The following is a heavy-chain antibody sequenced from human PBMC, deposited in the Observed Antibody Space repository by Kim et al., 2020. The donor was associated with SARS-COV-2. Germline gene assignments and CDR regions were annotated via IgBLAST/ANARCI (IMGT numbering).Heavy chain of an antibody. Sequence: SETLSLTCAVYGGSFSGYYWSWIRQPPGKGLEWIGEINHSGSTNYNPSLKSRVTISVDTSKNQFSLKLSSVTAADTAVYYCARVGYSSSWYEGHYYYYGMDVWGQGTTVTVSS. CDR1: GGSFSGYY. CDR2: INHSGST. CDR3: ARVGYSSSWYEGHYYYYGMDV. V-gene: IGHV4-34*01. J-gene: IGHJ6*02. D-gene: IGHD6-13*01.